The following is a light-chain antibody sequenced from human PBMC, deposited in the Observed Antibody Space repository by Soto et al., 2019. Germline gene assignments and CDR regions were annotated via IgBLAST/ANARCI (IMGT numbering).Light chain of an antibody. CDR2: NDY. CDR1: SSNIEENS. V-gene: IGLV1-44*01. Sequence: QSVLTQPPSASGTPGQRVTISCSGSSSNIEENSVTWYQRLPGTAPKLLIYNDYQRPSGVPDRFSGSKSGTSASLVISGLQSEDDADYYCTAWDDSLNAWLFGGGTKLTV. CDR3: TAWDDSLNAWL. J-gene: IGLJ3*02.